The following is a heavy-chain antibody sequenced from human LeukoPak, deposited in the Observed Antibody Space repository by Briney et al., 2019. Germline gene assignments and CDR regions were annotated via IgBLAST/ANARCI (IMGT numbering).Heavy chain of an antibody. J-gene: IGHJ3*02. CDR1: GFTFDDHA. V-gene: IGHV3-20*04. D-gene: IGHD3-10*02. CDR2: INWNGGST. CDR3: ARDMLLEDAFDI. Sequence: PGGSLRLSCEVSGFTFDDHAINWVRQAPGKGLEWVANINWNGGSTGYGGSVKGRFTISRDNTKNSVFLQMHSLRGDDTALYYCARDMLLEDAFDIWGQGTMVIVSS.